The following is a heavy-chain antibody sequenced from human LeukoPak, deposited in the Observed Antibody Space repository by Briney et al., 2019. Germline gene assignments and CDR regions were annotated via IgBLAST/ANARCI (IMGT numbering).Heavy chain of an antibody. CDR3: ATPTQTSYWYFDF. D-gene: IGHD1/OR15-1a*01. CDR2: IIPIFGTA. CDR1: GGTFISYA. V-gene: IGHV1-69*06. J-gene: IGHJ2*01. Sequence: SVKVSFKASGGTFISYAISWVRQAPGQGLEWMGGIIPIFGTANYAQKFQGRVTITADKSTSTAYMELSSLRSEDTAVYYCATPTQTSYWYFDFWGRGTLVTVSS.